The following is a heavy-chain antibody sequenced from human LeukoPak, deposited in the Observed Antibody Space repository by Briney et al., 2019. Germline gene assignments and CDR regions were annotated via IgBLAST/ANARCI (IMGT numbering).Heavy chain of an antibody. D-gene: IGHD3-3*01. CDR1: GGTFSSYA. J-gene: IGHJ6*03. V-gene: IGHV1-69*05. Sequence: GASVKVSCKASGGTFSSYAISWVRQAPGEGLEWMGGIIPIFGTANYAQKFQGRVTITTDESTSTAYMELSSLRSEDTAVYYCARGPLDYDFWSGPKAYYMDVWGKGTTVTVSS. CDR2: IIPIFGTA. CDR3: ARGPLDYDFWSGPKAYYMDV.